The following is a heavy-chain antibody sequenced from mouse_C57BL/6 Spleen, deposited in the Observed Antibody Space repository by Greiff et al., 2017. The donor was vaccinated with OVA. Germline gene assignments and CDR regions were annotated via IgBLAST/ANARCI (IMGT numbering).Heavy chain of an antibody. CDR3: TRWMDY. J-gene: IGHJ4*01. V-gene: IGHV1-15*01. CDR2: IDPETGGT. Sequence: QVQLQQSGAELVRPRASVTLSCKASGYTFTDYEMHWVKQTPVHGLEWIGAIDPETGGTAYNQKFKGKAILTADKSSSTAYMELRSLTSEDSAVYYCTRWMDYWGQGTSVTVSS. CDR1: GYTFTDYE.